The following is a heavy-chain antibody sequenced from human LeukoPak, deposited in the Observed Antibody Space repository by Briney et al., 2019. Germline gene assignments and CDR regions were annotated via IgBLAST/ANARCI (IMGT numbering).Heavy chain of an antibody. V-gene: IGHV3-72*01. CDR3: VAMLRGVGY. D-gene: IGHD3-10*01. CDR2: IRNKADSYTT. Sequence: PGGSLRLSCAASGFTFSDHYMDWVRQAQGKGLEWVGRIRNKADSYTTEYAASVKGRFTISRDDSKNSLYLQMNSLKTEDAAVYFCVAMLRGVGYWGQGTLVTVSS. J-gene: IGHJ4*02. CDR1: GFTFSDHY.